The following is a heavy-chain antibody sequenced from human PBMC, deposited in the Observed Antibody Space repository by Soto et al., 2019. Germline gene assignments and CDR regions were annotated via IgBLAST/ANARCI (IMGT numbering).Heavy chain of an antibody. V-gene: IGHV1-46*01. CDR3: ARTRLDCRITSCYEY. Sequence: GASVKLSCKASGYTFTSYYMHWVRQAPGQGLELMGIINPSGDTHYAQKLQDRVTLTTDTSTNTVYMELRSLGSDDTAVYYCARTRLDCRITSCYEYWGEGTLVTVSS. CDR1: GYTFTSYY. D-gene: IGHD2-2*01. J-gene: IGHJ4*02. CDR2: INPSGDT.